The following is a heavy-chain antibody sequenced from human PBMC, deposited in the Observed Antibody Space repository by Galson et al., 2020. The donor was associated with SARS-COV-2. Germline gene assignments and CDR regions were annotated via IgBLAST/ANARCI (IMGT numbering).Heavy chain of an antibody. CDR2: ITSDGSSA. V-gene: IGHV3-64D*06. Sequence: GESLKISCAASGFTFSSYGMHWVRQAPGKTLEYVSGITSDGSSAYYEDSVTGRSSLSRDNTKNTLSLQMTSLRPEDTAVYYCVKGQSAGTYYDFWSGNWHWFETWGQGSLVAVTS. CDR3: VKGQSAGTYYDFWSGNWHWFET. CDR1: GFTFSSYG. J-gene: IGHJ5*02. D-gene: IGHD3-3*01.